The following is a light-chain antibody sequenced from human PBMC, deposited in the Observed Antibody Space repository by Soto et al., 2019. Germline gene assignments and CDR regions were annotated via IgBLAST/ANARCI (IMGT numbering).Light chain of an antibody. V-gene: IGKV3-15*01. CDR3: QQYNNWLWT. CDR2: VAS. Sequence: EIVMTQSPATLSVSPGERATLSCRASQSVNSNLVWYQQKPGQAPRLLIYVASTRATGIPGRFSGSGYGTEFTLTISSLQSEDFAVYYCQQYNNWLWTVGQGTKVEIK. J-gene: IGKJ1*01. CDR1: QSVNSN.